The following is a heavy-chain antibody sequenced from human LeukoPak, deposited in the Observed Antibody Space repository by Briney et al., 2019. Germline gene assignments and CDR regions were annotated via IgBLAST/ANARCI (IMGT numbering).Heavy chain of an antibody. CDR1: GGTFSSYA. Sequence: ASVKVSCKASGGTFSSYAISWVRQAPGQGLEWMGGIIPIFGTANYAQKFQGRVTITTDESTSTAYMELSSLRSEDTAVYYCASEGAGSYDYVWGSHRSTKYFQHWGQGTLVTVSS. CDR3: ASEGAGSYDYVWGSHRSTKYFQH. CDR2: IIPIFGTA. V-gene: IGHV1-69*05. J-gene: IGHJ1*01. D-gene: IGHD3-16*02.